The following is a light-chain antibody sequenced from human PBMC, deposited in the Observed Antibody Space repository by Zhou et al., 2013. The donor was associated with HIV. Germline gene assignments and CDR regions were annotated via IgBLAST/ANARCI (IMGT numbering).Light chain of an antibody. CDR2: AAS. Sequence: EIVLTQSPGTLSLSPGERATLSCRTSQSVSSAFLAWYQQKPGQAPRLIMSAASTRATGIPARFSGSGSGTEFTLTISSLQSEDFAVYFCQQYNNWPLTFGGGPSWRS. CDR3: QQYNNWPLT. V-gene: IGKV3-15*01. CDR1: QSVSSA. J-gene: IGKJ4*01.